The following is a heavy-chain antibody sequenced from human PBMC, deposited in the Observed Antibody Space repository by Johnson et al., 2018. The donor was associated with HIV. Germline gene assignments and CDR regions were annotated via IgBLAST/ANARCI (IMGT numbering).Heavy chain of an antibody. Sequence: VQLVESGGGLVQPGRSLRLSCAASGFRFDDYAMHWVRQAPGKGLEWVSGISWNSGSLTYAASVKGRFTVSRDNAKNSLYLQMNSLRAEDTALYYCTRVRMTPPLGAFDIWGQGTMVTVSS. CDR3: TRVRMTPPLGAFDI. CDR1: GFRFDDYA. J-gene: IGHJ3*02. D-gene: IGHD1-14*01. CDR2: ISWNSGSL. V-gene: IGHV3-9*01.